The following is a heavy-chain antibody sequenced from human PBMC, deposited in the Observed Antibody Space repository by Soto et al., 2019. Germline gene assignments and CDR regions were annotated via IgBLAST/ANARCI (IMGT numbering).Heavy chain of an antibody. CDR1: GFTFSTYW. CDR2: IKTDGTYA. V-gene: IGHV3-74*01. J-gene: IGHJ4*02. CDR3: AAGGSGYYAN. D-gene: IGHD3-22*01. Sequence: EVQLVESGGDLVQPGGYLRLSCAASGFTFSTYWIHWVRQAPGKGLLWVSSIKTDGTYATNADSVKGRFTISRDNAKNTLYLQMNSLRVEDAAVYYCAAGGSGYYANLGQGTLVTVSS.